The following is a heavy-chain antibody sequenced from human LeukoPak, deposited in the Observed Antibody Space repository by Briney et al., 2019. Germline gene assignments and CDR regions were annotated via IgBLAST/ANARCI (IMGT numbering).Heavy chain of an antibody. V-gene: IGHV4-38-2*02. D-gene: IGHD3-22*01. CDR1: GYSISSGYY. CDR2: IYHSGST. Sequence: SETLSLTCTVSGYSISSGYYWGWIRQPPGKGLEWIGSIYHSGSTYYNPSLKSRVTISVDTSKNQFSLKLSSVTAADTAVYYCARDLSDSSGYYTRDAFDIWGQGTMVTVSS. J-gene: IGHJ3*02. CDR3: ARDLSDSSGYYTRDAFDI.